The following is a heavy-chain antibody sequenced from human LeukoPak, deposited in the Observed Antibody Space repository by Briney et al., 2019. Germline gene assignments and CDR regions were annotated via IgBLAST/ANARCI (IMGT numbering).Heavy chain of an antibody. CDR1: GYTFTTYD. D-gene: IGHD2-21*02. CDR2: MNPNSGSI. J-gene: IGHJ4*02. Sequence: GASVKVSCKASGYTFTTYDINWVRQAPGQGLEWMGWMNPNSGSIGYAQKFQGRVTFSRDTSMSTAFMELSSLTSEDTAVYYCARDRLLIRDSRGGFDYWGQGTLVTVSS. CDR3: ARDRLLIRDSRGGFDY. V-gene: IGHV1-8*03.